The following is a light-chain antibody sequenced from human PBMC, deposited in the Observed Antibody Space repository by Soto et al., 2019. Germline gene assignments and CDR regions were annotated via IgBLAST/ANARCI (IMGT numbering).Light chain of an antibody. J-gene: IGKJ4*01. CDR1: QDISNY. Sequence: DIPMTQSPSSLSASVGDRVTITCRASQDISNYLAWYQQKPGKVPKLLIYAASTLRSGVPSRFSGSGSGTDFTLTISSLQPEDVATYYCQKYNSAPALTFGGGTKVEIK. V-gene: IGKV1-27*01. CDR3: QKYNSAPALT. CDR2: AAS.